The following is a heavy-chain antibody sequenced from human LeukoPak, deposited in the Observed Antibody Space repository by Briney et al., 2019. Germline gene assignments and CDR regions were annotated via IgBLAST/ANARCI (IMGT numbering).Heavy chain of an antibody. Sequence: GGSLRLSCAASGFTFSIYNMNWVRQAPGKGLEWVSSISSSSSYIYYADSVKGRFTISRDNSKNTLYLQMGSLRVEDMAVYYCARQYCSSNGCSHFDYWGQGTLVTVAS. J-gene: IGHJ4*02. CDR1: GFTFSIYN. CDR3: ARQYCSSNGCSHFDY. V-gene: IGHV3-21*01. D-gene: IGHD2-2*01. CDR2: ISSSSSYI.